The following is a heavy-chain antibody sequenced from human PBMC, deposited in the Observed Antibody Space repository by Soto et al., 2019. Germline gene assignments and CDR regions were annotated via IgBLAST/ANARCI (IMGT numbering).Heavy chain of an antibody. V-gene: IGHV1-18*01. J-gene: IGHJ5*02. CDR3: ARDMGSITIFGVVIGWFDP. Sequence: GASVKVSCKASGYTLTSYGISWVRQAPGQGLEWMGWISAYNGNTNYAQKLQGRVTMTTDTSTSTAYMELRSLRSDDTAVYYRARDMGSITIFGVVIGWFDPWGQGTLVTVSS. D-gene: IGHD3-3*01. CDR2: ISAYNGNT. CDR1: GYTLTSYG.